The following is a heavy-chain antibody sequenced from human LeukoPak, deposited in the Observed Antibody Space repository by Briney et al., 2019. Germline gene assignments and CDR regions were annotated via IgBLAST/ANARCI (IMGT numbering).Heavy chain of an antibody. Sequence: GGSLRLSCEASGFTFSSYGMHWVRQAPGKGLEWVSTIYSGGTTYYADSVMGRFTISRHNSRNTLYLQMNSLRAEDTAVYYCARVDTVMAYYFDLWGQGTLVTVSS. CDR1: GFTFSSYG. J-gene: IGHJ4*02. CDR3: ARVDTVMAYYFDL. CDR2: IYSGGTT. V-gene: IGHV3-53*04. D-gene: IGHD5-18*01.